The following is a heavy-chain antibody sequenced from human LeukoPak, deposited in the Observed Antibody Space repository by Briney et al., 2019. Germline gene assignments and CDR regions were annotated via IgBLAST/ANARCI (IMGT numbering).Heavy chain of an antibody. CDR1: GFTFSSYW. V-gene: IGHV3-7*01. D-gene: IGHD3-16*01. J-gene: IGHJ4*02. CDR2: IKQDGSEK. Sequence: GGSLRLSCAASGFTFSSYWVSWVRQAPGKGLEWVANIKQDGSEKYYVDSVKGRFTISRDNAKNSLYLQMNSLRAEDTAVYYCARHVMWYFDYWGQGTLVTVSS. CDR3: ARHVMWYFDY.